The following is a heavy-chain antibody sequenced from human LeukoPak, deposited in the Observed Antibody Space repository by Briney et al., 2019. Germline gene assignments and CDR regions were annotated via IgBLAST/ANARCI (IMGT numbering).Heavy chain of an antibody. CDR1: GLSSATYS. CDR2: INRDGDLA. D-gene: IGHD3-3*01. CDR3: ANKKGGNYPFEF. Sequence: GGSLRLSCVDSGLSSATYSMNWVRQAPGKGLEWVAVINRDGDLAYYADSVQGRFTISRDNSKNTLYLHMDSLRVEDTAIYFCANKKGGNYPFEFWGQGTLVIVSS. J-gene: IGHJ4*02. V-gene: IGHV3-23*01.